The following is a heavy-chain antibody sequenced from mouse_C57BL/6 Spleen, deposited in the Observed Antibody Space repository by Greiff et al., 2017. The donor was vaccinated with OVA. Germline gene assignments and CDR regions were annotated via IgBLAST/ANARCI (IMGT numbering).Heavy chain of an antibody. J-gene: IGHJ4*01. Sequence: EVKLMESGEGLVKPGGSLKLSCAASGFTFSSYAMSWVRQTPEKRLEWVAYISSGGDYIYYADTVKGRFTISRDNARNTLYLQMSSLKSEDTAMYYCTRDRSMIRAGYYAMDYWGQGTSVTVSS. V-gene: IGHV5-9-1*02. D-gene: IGHD2-12*01. CDR3: TRDRSMIRAGYYAMDY. CDR1: GFTFSSYA. CDR2: ISSGGDYI.